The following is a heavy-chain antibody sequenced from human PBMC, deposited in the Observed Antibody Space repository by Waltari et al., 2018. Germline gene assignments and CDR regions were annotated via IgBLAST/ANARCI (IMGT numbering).Heavy chain of an antibody. CDR1: GGSISSSSYY. D-gene: IGHD5-12*01. Sequence: QLQLQESGPGLVKPSETLSLTCTVSGGSISSSSYYWGWIRQPPGKGLEWIGSIYYSGSTYYNPSLKSRVTISVDTSKNQFSLKLSSVTAADTAVYYCARDSYGGYGYYYYGMDVWGQGTTVTVSS. J-gene: IGHJ6*02. CDR3: ARDSYGGYGYYYYGMDV. V-gene: IGHV4-39*07. CDR2: IYYSGST.